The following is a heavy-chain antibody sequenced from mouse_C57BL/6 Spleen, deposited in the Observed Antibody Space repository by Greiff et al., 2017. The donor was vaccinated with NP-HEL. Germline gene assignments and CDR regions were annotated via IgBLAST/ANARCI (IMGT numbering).Heavy chain of an antibody. D-gene: IGHD2-4*01. V-gene: IGHV1-81*01. CDR2: IYPRSGNT. Sequence: VQLVESGAELARPGASVKLSCKASGYTFTSYGISWVKQRTGQGLEWIGEIYPRSGNTYYNEKFKGKATLTADKSSSTAYMELRSLTSEDSAVYFCARALIYYDYDGKSYFDYWGQGTTLTVSS. CDR1: GYTFTSYG. J-gene: IGHJ2*01. CDR3: ARALIYYDYDGKSYFDY.